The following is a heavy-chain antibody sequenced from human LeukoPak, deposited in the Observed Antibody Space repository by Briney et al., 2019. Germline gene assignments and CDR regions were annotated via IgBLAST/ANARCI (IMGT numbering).Heavy chain of an antibody. CDR2: INYSGTT. CDR3: ARQKWITMVRGVINWFDP. Sequence: KTSESLSLTCNVSGGSISSSSYYSAWIHQTPGKGLEWIGSINYSGTTYYNPSLKSRVTISVDTSKSQFSLKLSSVTAADTAVYYCARQKWITMVRGVINWFDPWGQGTLVTVSS. J-gene: IGHJ5*02. D-gene: IGHD3-10*01. CDR1: GGSISSSSYY. V-gene: IGHV4-39*01.